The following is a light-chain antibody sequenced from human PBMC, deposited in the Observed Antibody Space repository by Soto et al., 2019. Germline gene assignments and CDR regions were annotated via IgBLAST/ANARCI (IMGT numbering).Light chain of an antibody. J-gene: IGKJ1*01. CDR3: QHYGSSGT. V-gene: IGKV3-20*01. Sequence: EIVLTQSPGTLSLSPGERATLSCRASQSVSSNLAWYQQKPGQAPRLLIYGASNRATGIPDRFSGSGSGTDFTLTISRLEPEDFAVYYCQHYGSSGTFGQGTKVDIK. CDR1: QSVSSN. CDR2: GAS.